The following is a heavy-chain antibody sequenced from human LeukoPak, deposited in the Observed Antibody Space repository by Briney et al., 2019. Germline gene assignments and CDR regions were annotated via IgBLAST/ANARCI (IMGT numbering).Heavy chain of an antibody. D-gene: IGHD1-26*01. CDR2: ISGSGGSK. CDR3: AKDVYRGSYYLFDY. V-gene: IGHV3-23*01. CDR1: GFTFSSYA. Sequence: PGGSLRLSCAASGFTFSSYAMSWVRQAPGKGLEWVSAISGSGGSKYYADSVKGRFTISRDNSKNTLYLQMNSLRAEDTAVYYCAKDVYRGSYYLFDYWGQGTLVTVSS. J-gene: IGHJ4*02.